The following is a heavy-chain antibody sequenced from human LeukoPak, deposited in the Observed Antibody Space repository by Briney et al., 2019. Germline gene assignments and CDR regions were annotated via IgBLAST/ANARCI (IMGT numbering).Heavy chain of an antibody. Sequence: PGGSLRLSCAASGFTFSSYAMSWVRQAPAKGLEWVSAISGSGGSTYYADSVKGRFTISRDNSKNTLYLQMNSLRAEDTAVYYCAIVHYYDSSGYYYLDYYYGMDVWGQGTTVTVSS. J-gene: IGHJ6*02. CDR2: ISGSGGST. CDR3: AIVHYYDSSGYYYLDYYYGMDV. D-gene: IGHD3-22*01. V-gene: IGHV3-23*01. CDR1: GFTFSSYA.